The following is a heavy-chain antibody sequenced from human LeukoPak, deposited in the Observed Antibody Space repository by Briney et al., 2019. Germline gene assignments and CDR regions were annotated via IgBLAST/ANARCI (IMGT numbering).Heavy chain of an antibody. V-gene: IGHV1-2*02. J-gene: IGHJ6*03. CDR1: GYTFTGYY. D-gene: IGHD3-22*01. CDR2: INPNSGGT. Sequence: ASVKVSCKASGYTFTGYYMHWVRQAPGQGLEWKGWINPNSGGTNYAQTFQGRVTMTRDTSISTAYMELSRLRSDDTAVYYCARGDDSSGYYSYYYYYYMDVWGKGTTVTVSS. CDR3: ARGDDSSGYYSYYYYYYMDV.